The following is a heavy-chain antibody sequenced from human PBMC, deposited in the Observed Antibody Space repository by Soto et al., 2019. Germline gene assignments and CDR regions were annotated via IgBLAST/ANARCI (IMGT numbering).Heavy chain of an antibody. Sequence: QVQLVQSGAEEKKPGASVKVSCKASGYTFTSYAIHWVRQAPGQRLEWMGWINAGNGNTKYSQKFQGRVTITTDTAASTAYKELSRLKSEDTAVYYCARGDWWRFGYWGQGNLGSVSS. D-gene: IGHD2-8*02. J-gene: IGHJ4*02. CDR3: ARGDWWRFGY. CDR1: GYTFTSYA. V-gene: IGHV1-3*05. CDR2: INAGNGNT.